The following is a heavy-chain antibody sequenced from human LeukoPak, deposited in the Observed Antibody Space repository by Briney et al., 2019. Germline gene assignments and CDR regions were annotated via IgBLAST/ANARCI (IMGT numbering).Heavy chain of an antibody. CDR2: IKQDGSEK. Sequence: GGSLRLSCAASGFTFSSSWMSWVRQAPGKGLEWVANIKQDGSEKYYVGSVKGRFSISRDNAKNSLYLQMNSLRAEDTAVYHCARDGPYSSSATHPPWGQGTLVTVSS. D-gene: IGHD6-6*01. CDR1: GFTFSSSW. J-gene: IGHJ5*02. CDR3: ARDGPYSSSATHPP. V-gene: IGHV3-7*03.